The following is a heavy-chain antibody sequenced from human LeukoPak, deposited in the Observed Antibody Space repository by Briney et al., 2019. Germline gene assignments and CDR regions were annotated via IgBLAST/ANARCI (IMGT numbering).Heavy chain of an antibody. CDR2: ISGTGATT. CDR1: GLTFSTYA. V-gene: IGHV3-23*01. Sequence: GGSLRLSCAAPGLTFSTYAMSSVRQAPGKGLEWVSRISGTGATTYYADSVKGRFTTSRDNSKNTVYLQMNSLRAEDTAVYYCAKDRQVVLYYFDYWGQGTLVTVSS. CDR3: AKDRQVVLYYFDY. J-gene: IGHJ4*02. D-gene: IGHD3-22*01.